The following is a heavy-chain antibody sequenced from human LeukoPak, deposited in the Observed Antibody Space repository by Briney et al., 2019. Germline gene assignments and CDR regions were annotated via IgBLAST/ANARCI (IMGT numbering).Heavy chain of an antibody. CDR3: ARLHGGNSGDY. J-gene: IGHJ4*02. Sequence: SENLSLTCTVSGGSISSYYWSWIRQPPGKGLEWIGYIYTSGSTNYNPSLKSRVTISVDTSKNQFSLKLSSVTAADTAVYYCARLHGGNSGDYWGQGTLVTVSS. D-gene: IGHD4-23*01. CDR1: GGSISSYY. CDR2: IYTSGST. V-gene: IGHV4-4*09.